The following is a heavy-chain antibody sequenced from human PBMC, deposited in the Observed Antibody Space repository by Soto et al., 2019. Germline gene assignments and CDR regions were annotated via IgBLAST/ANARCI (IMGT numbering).Heavy chain of an antibody. CDR2: IYYSGST. D-gene: IGHD3-22*01. CDR3: ASHYDSSGYYPFWDY. CDR1: GGSISSSSYY. V-gene: IGHV4-39*01. J-gene: IGHJ4*02. Sequence: SETLSLTCTVSGGSISSSSYYWGWIRQPPGKGLEWIGSIYYSGSTYYNPSLKSRVTISVDTSKNQFSLKLSSVTAADTAVYYCASHYDSSGYYPFWDYWGQGTLVTVYS.